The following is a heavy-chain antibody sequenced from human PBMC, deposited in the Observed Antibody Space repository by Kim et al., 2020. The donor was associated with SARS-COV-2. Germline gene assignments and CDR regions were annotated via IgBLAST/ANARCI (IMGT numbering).Heavy chain of an antibody. J-gene: IGHJ4*02. V-gene: IGHV3-30*04. CDR2: ISHDGSNI. CDR1: GFRFSHHA. Sequence: GGSLRLSCAASGFRFSHHAFHWVRQPPGRGLEWLASISHDGSNIRNADSVEGRFTISRDNSKNTSSLQVTSLRPEGTAVYYCVREAIINPGTRPFGYWGQGAPVTVSS. CDR3: VREAIINPGTRPFGY.